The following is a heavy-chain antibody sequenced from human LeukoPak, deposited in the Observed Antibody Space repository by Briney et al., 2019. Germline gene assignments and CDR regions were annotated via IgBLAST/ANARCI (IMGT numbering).Heavy chain of an antibody. CDR2: INPNSGGT. CDR1: GYTFTGYY. J-gene: IGHJ4*02. V-gene: IGHV1-2*02. CDR3: ARDLVRKTTVVTPGY. Sequence: ASVKVSCKASGYTFTGYYMHWVRQAPGQGPEWMGWINPNSGGTNYAQKFQGRVTMTRDTSISTAYMELSRLRSDDTAVYYCARDLVRKTTVVTPGYWGQGTLVTVSS. D-gene: IGHD4-23*01.